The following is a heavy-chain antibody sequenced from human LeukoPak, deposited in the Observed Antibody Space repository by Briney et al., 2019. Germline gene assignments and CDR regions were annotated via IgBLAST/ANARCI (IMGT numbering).Heavy chain of an antibody. J-gene: IGHJ4*02. Sequence: RGSLRLSCAASGFTLSNSWMTWVRPAPGKGLEWVTNINRDGTQIDYMDSVKGRFIISRDSANNALYLHMTSLRAEDTAVYYCARGGLTAGFDYWGQGTLVTVSS. V-gene: IGHV3-7*01. CDR1: GFTLSNSW. CDR3: ARGGLTAGFDY. CDR2: INRDGTQI. D-gene: IGHD3-10*01.